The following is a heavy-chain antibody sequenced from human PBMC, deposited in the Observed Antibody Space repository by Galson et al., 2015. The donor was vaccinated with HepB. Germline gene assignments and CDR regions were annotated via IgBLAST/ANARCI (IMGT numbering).Heavy chain of an antibody. D-gene: IGHD4-17*01. Sequence: SLRLSCAASGFTFSSYAMNWVRQAPGKGLEWVSYITGSTNTIYYADSVKDRFTISRDTAKNSLYLQMNSLRGEDTALYYCARGAYGDYYFDYWGQGVLVTVSS. CDR3: ARGAYGDYYFDY. CDR1: GFTFSSYA. CDR2: ITGSTNTI. V-gene: IGHV3-48*01. J-gene: IGHJ4*02.